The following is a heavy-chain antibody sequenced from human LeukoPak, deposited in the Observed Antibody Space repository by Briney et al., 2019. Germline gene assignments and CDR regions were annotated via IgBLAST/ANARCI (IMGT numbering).Heavy chain of an antibody. CDR3: AKAYGSRLLKGDHQNMDV. CDR1: GLIFSNYG. D-gene: IGHD2-21*02. CDR2: IRYDGNEK. J-gene: IGHJ6*04. V-gene: IGHV3-30*02. Sequence: GGSLTLSCVAPGLIFSNYGMHWVRQAPGKGLDWVSFIRYDGNEKQYADSMRGRVTISRDNSKGTLLLQMTSLRPEDTAVYYCAKAYGSRLLKGDHQNMDVWGKGTTVIVSS.